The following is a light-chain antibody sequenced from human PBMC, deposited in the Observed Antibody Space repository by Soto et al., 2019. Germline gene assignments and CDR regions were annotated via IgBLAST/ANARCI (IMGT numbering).Light chain of an antibody. J-gene: IGKJ1*01. CDR2: DAS. Sequence: EIVLTQSPDTLSLSPGERATLSCWASHSVTTHLAWFQQRPGQTPRLLIYDASTRAPGIPDRFSGSGSGTDFTLTISRLEPEDFAVYYCQQYGSSPWTFGQGTKVDIK. CDR3: QQYGSSPWT. V-gene: IGKV3-20*01. CDR1: HSVTTH.